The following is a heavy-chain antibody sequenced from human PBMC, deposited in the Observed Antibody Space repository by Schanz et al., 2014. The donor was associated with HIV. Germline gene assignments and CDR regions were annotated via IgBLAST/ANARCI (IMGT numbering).Heavy chain of an antibody. V-gene: IGHV3-30*18. J-gene: IGHJ6*02. CDR3: AKDRNHYDSRYLGKGNYYYYYGMDV. Sequence: QVQLVESGGGVVQPGRSLRLSCAGSGFSFDTFGIHWVRQAPGKGLEWLAVISYDGRNKKFANSVKGRFTISRDNSKNTVYLQVKSLRAEDTAMYYCAKDRNHYDSRYLGKGNYYYYYGMDVWGQGTLVTVSS. CDR1: GFSFDTFG. CDR2: ISYDGRNK. D-gene: IGHD3-22*01.